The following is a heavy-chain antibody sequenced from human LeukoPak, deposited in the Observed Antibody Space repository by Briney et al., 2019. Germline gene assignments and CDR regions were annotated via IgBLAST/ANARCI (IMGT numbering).Heavy chain of an antibody. Sequence: GGSLRLSCAASGFTFSSYGMHWVRQAPGKGLVWVSRINSDGSSTSYADSVKGRFTISRDNAKNTLYLQMNSLRAEDTAVYYCARDLVYDSSGYYLNYFDYWGQGTLVTVSS. J-gene: IGHJ4*02. V-gene: IGHV3-74*01. CDR3: ARDLVYDSSGYYLNYFDY. D-gene: IGHD3-22*01. CDR1: GFTFSSYG. CDR2: INSDGSST.